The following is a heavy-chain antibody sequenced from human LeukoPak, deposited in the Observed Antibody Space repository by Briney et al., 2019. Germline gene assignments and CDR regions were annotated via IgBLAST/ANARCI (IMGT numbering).Heavy chain of an antibody. CDR3: ARIATPRENWFDP. CDR1: GFTFSSYS. V-gene: IGHV3-21*01. Sequence: PGGSLRLSCAASGFTFSSYSMNWVRQAPGKGLEWVSSISSSSSYIYYADSVKGRFTISRDNAKNSLYLQMNSLRAEDTAVYYCARIATPRENWFDPWGQGTLVTVSS. D-gene: IGHD6-13*01. CDR2: ISSSSSYI. J-gene: IGHJ5*02.